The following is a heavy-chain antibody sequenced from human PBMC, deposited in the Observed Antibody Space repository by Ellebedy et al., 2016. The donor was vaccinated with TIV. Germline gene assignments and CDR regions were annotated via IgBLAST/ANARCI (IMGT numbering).Heavy chain of an antibody. V-gene: IGHV3-33*03. CDR3: AGRGY. Sequence: GESLKISCAASGFTFSTYAMHWVRQAPGKGLEWLAVIWYDGGQKYYADSVTGRFSISRDSSKNTLFLQMNSLRAEDTAVYYCAGRGYWGQGTLVTVSS. CDR1: GFTFSTYA. J-gene: IGHJ4*02. D-gene: IGHD3-10*01. CDR2: IWYDGGQK.